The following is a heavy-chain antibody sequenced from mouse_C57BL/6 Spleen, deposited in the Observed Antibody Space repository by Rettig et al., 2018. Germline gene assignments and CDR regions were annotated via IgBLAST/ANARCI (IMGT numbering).Heavy chain of an antibody. CDR1: GYTFTDYY. CDR3: ARSGGLYYGNFYAMDY. D-gene: IGHD2-1*01. CDR2: IYPGSGNT. Sequence: QVQLKQSGAELVRPGASVKLSCKASGYTFTDYYINWMKQRPGQGLEWIARIYPGSGNTYYNEKFKGKATLTAEKSSSTAYMQLSSLTSEDSAVYFCARSGGLYYGNFYAMDYWGQGTSVTVSS. J-gene: IGHJ4*01. V-gene: IGHV1-76*01.